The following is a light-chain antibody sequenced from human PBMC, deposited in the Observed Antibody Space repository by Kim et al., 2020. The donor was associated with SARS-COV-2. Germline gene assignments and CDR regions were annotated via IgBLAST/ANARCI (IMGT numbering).Light chain of an antibody. J-gene: IGLJ2*01. CDR3: QAWDSSTVV. Sequence: VSTRKTHSITCSGDKLGNKYACWYQQKPGQSPVLVIYQDSKRPSGSPERFSGSNSGNTATLTISGTQAMDEADYYCQAWDSSTVVFGGGTQLTVL. CDR2: QDS. CDR1: KLGNKY. V-gene: IGLV3-1*01.